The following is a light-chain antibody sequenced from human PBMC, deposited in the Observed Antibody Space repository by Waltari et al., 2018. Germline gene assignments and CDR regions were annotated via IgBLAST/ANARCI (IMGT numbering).Light chain of an antibody. CDR3: CSYAGSYTLYV. V-gene: IGLV2-11*01. CDR2: DVS. Sequence: QSALTQPLSVSGSPGQSVTISCTGTSSDGGGYNYVSWYQQHPGKAPKLMIYDVSKRPSGVPDRFSGSKSGNTASLTISGLQAEDEADYYCCSYAGSYTLYVFGTGTKVTVL. J-gene: IGLJ1*01. CDR1: SSDGGGYNY.